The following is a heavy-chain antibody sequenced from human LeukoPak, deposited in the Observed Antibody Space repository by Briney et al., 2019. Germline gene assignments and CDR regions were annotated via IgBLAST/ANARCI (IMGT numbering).Heavy chain of an antibody. CDR2: IYYSGST. J-gene: IGHJ4*02. Sequence: NPSQTLSLTCTVSGGSLSSGGYYWSWIRQHPGKGLEWIGYIYYSGSTYYNPSLKSRVTISVDTSKNQFSLKLSSVTAADTAVYYCARGPRDGYNPPFDYWGQGTLVTVSS. V-gene: IGHV4-31*03. D-gene: IGHD5-24*01. CDR1: GGSLSSGGYY. CDR3: ARGPRDGYNPPFDY.